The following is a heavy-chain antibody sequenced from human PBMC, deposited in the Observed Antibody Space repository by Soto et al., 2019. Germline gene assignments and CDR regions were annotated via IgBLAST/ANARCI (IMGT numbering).Heavy chain of an antibody. D-gene: IGHD4-17*01. J-gene: IGHJ5*02. CDR1: GYTFTSYG. V-gene: IGHV1-18*04. CDR2: ISAYNGNT. Sequence: QVQLVQSGAEVKKPGASVKVSCKASGYTFTSYGISRVRQAPGQGLEWMGWISAYNGNTNYAQKLQGRVTMTTDTSTSTAYMELRSLRSDDTAVYYCAREATVTTPHVGYWFDPWGQGTLVTVSS. CDR3: AREATVTTPHVGYWFDP.